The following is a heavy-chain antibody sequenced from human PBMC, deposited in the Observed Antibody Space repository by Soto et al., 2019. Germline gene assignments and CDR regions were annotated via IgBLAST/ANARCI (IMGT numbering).Heavy chain of an antibody. J-gene: IGHJ4*02. CDR3: AREYYDFWSGYYVYSVDY. V-gene: IGHV4-59*01. D-gene: IGHD3-3*01. Sequence: QVQLQESGPGLVKPSETLSLTCTVSGGSISSYYWSWIRQPPGKGLEWLGHIYYSGSTNYKPSRKSRVTIVEDTTKNQFSLKLSFVTAADTAVYYWAREYYDFWSGYYVYSVDYWGQGTLVTVSS. CDR1: GGSISSYY. CDR2: IYYSGST.